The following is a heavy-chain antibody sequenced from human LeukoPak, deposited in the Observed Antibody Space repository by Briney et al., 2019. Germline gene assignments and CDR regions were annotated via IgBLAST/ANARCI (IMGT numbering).Heavy chain of an antibody. CDR3: ARPHVEEWELPPFEY. J-gene: IGHJ4*02. Sequence: GGSLRLSCAASGFTFSRYAMHWVRQAPGRVLEWVAVISYDGSDKYYADSVKGRFTISRDNSKNTLSLQTNGLRDEDTAVYYSARPHVEEWELPPFEYWGQGTLVTVSS. V-gene: IGHV3-30*01. CDR1: GFTFSRYA. D-gene: IGHD1-26*01. CDR2: ISYDGSDK.